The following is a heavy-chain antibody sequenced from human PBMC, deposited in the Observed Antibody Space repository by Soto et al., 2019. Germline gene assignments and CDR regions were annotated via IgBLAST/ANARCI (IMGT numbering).Heavy chain of an antibody. Sequence: QVQLQESGPGLVEPSQTLSLTCTGSGGSVSSGYYFWSWIRQSPGRGLEWIGHIYNSGSTYNNPSLRSRVTISVDTSKNKYSLTLTSVIVADTAVYYCARGPSADKVDFWGQGTLVSVSS. CDR3: ARGPSADKVDF. V-gene: IGHV4-30-4*01. D-gene: IGHD3-3*01. CDR1: GGSVSSGYYF. CDR2: IYNSGST. J-gene: IGHJ4*02.